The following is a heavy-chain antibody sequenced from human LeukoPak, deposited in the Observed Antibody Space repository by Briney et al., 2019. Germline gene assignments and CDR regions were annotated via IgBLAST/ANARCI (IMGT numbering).Heavy chain of an antibody. Sequence: ASETLSLTCAVYGGSFSGYYWSWIRQPPGKGLEWIGEINHSGSTNYNPSLKSRVTISVDTSKSQFSLKLSSVTAADTAVYYCARRGRYDFWSGSKTNFDYWGQGTLVTVSS. CDR2: INHSGST. V-gene: IGHV4-34*01. CDR1: GGSFSGYY. D-gene: IGHD3-3*01. J-gene: IGHJ4*02. CDR3: ARRGRYDFWSGSKTNFDY.